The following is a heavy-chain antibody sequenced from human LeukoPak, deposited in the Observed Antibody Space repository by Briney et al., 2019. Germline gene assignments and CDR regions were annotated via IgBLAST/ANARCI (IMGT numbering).Heavy chain of an antibody. V-gene: IGHV3-21*01. J-gene: IGHJ5*02. CDR2: ISSGSKYT. Sequence: GRSLRLSCAASGFTFGSYAMNWVRQAPGKGLEWVSSISSGSKYTYYADSVKGRFTISRDNAKNSLFLQMNSLRAEDTAVYYCTNFETISATWFEPWGQGTLVTVSS. D-gene: IGHD1/OR15-1a*01. CDR3: TNFETISATWFEP. CDR1: GFTFGSYA.